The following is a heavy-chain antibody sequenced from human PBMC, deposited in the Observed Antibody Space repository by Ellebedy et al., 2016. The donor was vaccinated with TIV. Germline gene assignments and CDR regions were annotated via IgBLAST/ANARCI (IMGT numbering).Heavy chain of an antibody. Sequence: MPSETLSLTCNVSGGSISTFYWSWIRQPPGKGLEFIGYIYYIGITNYNPSLESRVAISIDTSENQCALRLRSVTATDTAVYYCAAYYGGRFDYWGQGTLVTVSS. D-gene: IGHD4-23*01. CDR2: IYYIGIT. CDR1: GGSISTFY. J-gene: IGHJ4*02. V-gene: IGHV4-59*01. CDR3: AAYYGGRFDY.